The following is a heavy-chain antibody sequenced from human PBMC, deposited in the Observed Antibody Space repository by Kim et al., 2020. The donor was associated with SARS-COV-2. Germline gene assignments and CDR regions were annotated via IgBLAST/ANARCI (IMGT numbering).Heavy chain of an antibody. CDR1: GGTLSNYA. CDR2: ISPVFRKA. V-gene: IGHV1-69*13. CDR3: AREKEVHSLWFDP. D-gene: IGHD3-3*02. Sequence: SVKVSCKASGGTLSNYAINWVRQSPRQGLEWMGAISPVFRKANYAEKFQGRVTITADESTSTVYMELSGLTFEDTAVYYCAREKEVHSLWFDPWGQG. J-gene: IGHJ5*02.